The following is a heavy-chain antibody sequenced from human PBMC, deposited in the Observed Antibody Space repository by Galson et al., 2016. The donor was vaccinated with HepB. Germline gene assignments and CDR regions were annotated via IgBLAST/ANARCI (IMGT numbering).Heavy chain of an antibody. V-gene: IGHV4-4*02. D-gene: IGHD6-19*01. CDR3: ERDQQWLAPYYYYGMDV. Sequence: SETLSLTCAVSGGSISSSNWWSWVRQPPGKGLEWIGEIYHSGSTNYNLSLKSRVTISVDKSKNQFSLKLSSVTAADTAVYYCERDQQWLAPYYYYGMDVWGQGTAVTVSS. J-gene: IGHJ6*02. CDR1: GGSISSSNW. CDR2: IYHSGST.